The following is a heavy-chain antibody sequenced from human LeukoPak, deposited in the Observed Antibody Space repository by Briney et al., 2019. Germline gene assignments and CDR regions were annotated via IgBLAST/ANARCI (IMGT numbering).Heavy chain of an antibody. CDR3: AKGFGGRAYYP. J-gene: IGHJ4*02. CDR2: IYADGGT. Sequence: GGSLRLSRAASGFPVSDHYMSWVRQAPGKGLEWVSLIYADGGTSYAASVRGRFTISRDRAKNTLYLQMNSLRGEDTAMYYCAKGFGGRAYYPWGQGSLVTVSS. V-gene: IGHV3-53*01. D-gene: IGHD3-3*01. CDR1: GFPVSDHY.